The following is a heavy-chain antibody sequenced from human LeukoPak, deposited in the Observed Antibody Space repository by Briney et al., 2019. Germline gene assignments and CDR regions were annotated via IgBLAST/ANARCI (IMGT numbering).Heavy chain of an antibody. V-gene: IGHV1-18*01. D-gene: IGHD3-10*01. Sequence: ASVTVSCKASGYTFTSYGISWVRQAPGQGLEWMGWISAYNGNTNYAQKLQGRVTMTTDTSTSTAYMELRSLRSDDTAVYYRARADYYGSGSILIGVDYWGQGTLVTVSS. J-gene: IGHJ4*02. CDR1: GYTFTSYG. CDR2: ISAYNGNT. CDR3: ARADYYGSGSILIGVDY.